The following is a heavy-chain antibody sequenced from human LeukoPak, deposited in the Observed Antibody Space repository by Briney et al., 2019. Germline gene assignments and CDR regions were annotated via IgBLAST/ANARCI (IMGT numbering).Heavy chain of an antibody. Sequence: SETLSLTCAVYGGSFSGYYWSWIRQPPGKGLEWLGEINHSGSTNYNPSLKSRVTISVDTSKNQFSLKLSSVTAADTAVYYCARVGRALHLFRDGFLSPGGFDYWGQGTLVTVSS. V-gene: IGHV4-34*01. CDR3: ARVGRALHLFRDGFLSPGGFDY. CDR2: INHSGST. CDR1: GGSFSGYY. J-gene: IGHJ4*02. D-gene: IGHD5-24*01.